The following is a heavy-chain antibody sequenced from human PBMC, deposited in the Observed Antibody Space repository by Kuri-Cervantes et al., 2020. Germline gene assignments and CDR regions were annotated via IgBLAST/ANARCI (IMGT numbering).Heavy chain of an antibody. CDR2: IKQDGSEK. J-gene: IGHJ6*04. Sequence: GESLKISCAASGFTFSSYEMNWVRQAPGKGLEWVANIKQDGSEKYYVDSVKGRFTISRDNAKNSLYLQMNSLRAEDTAVYYCARALRAPMSPPLMDVWGKGTTVTVSS. CDR1: GFTFSSYE. V-gene: IGHV3-7*01. CDR3: ARALRAPMSPPLMDV.